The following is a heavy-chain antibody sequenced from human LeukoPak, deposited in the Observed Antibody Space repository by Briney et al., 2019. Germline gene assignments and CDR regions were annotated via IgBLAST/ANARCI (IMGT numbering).Heavy chain of an antibody. V-gene: IGHV1-24*01. CDR2: FDPEDGET. Sequence: RASVKVSCKVSGYSLSELSMHWVRQAPGKGLEWMGGFDPEDGETIYAQKFQGRVTMTEDTSTDTAYMELSSLRSEDTAVYYCATGKYYYYYMDVWGKGTTVTVSS. CDR3: ATGKYYYYYMDV. CDR1: GYSLSELS. J-gene: IGHJ6*03.